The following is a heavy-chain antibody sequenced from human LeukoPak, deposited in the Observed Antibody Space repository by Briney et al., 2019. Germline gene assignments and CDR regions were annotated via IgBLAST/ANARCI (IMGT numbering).Heavy chain of an antibody. J-gene: IGHJ4*02. V-gene: IGHV3-21*01. D-gene: IGHD3-22*01. Sequence: GGSLRLSCAASGFTFSSYSMNWVRQAPGKGLEWVSSISSSSSYIYYADSVKGRFTISRDNAKNSLYLQMNSLRAEDTAVYYCARDGGNGADYDSSGYYYVLDYWGQGTLVTVSS. CDR3: ARDGGNGADYDSSGYYYVLDY. CDR2: ISSSSSYI. CDR1: GFTFSSYS.